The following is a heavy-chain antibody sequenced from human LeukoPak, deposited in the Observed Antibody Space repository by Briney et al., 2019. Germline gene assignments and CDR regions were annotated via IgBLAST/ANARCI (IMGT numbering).Heavy chain of an antibody. CDR3: ARGGSYGDY. D-gene: IGHD1-26*01. CDR2: IYYSGST. J-gene: IGHJ4*02. Sequence: SETLSLTCTVSGGSISSSSYYWGWIRPPPGKGLEWIGSIYYSGSTYYNPSLKSRVTISVDTSKNQFSLKLSSVTAADTAVYYCARGGSYGDYWGQGTLVTVSS. CDR1: GGSISSSSYY. V-gene: IGHV4-39*01.